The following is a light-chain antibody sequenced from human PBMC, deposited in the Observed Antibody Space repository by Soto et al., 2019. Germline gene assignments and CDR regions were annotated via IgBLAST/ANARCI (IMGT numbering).Light chain of an antibody. V-gene: IGKV1-33*01. CDR2: TES. J-gene: IGKJ4*01. CDR3: QQYDNLPLT. CDR1: QTISVY. Sequence: DIQMTQSPSSLSVSVGDTVIITCRASQTISVYLNWYQQIAGKAPKILIYTESTLQTGVPSRFSGSGSGTDFNFTISRLQPEDIATYYCQQYDNLPLTCGGGTKVDIK.